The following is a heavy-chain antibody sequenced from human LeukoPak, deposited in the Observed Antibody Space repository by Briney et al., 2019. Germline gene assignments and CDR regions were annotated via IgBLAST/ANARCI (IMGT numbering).Heavy chain of an antibody. D-gene: IGHD3-22*01. V-gene: IGHV3-30*18. J-gene: IGHJ4*02. CDR1: GFTFSSYG. CDR2: ISYDGSNK. CDR3: AKEKGSSGYYSTYQDY. Sequence: GGSLRLSCAASGFTFSSYGMHWVRRAPGKGLEWVAVISYDGSNKYYADSVKGRFTISRDNSKNTLYLQMNSLRAEDTAVYYCAKEKGSSGYYSTYQDYWGQGTLVTVSS.